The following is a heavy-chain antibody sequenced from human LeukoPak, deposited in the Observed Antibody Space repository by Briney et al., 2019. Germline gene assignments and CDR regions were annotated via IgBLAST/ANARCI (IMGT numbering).Heavy chain of an antibody. V-gene: IGHV3-23*01. J-gene: IGHJ4*02. D-gene: IGHD3-22*01. CDR1: GFTFSSTP. Sequence: GGSLRLSCAASGFTFSSTPMTWFRQAPGKGLEWVSTISSSGGSTYYADSVKGRFTISRDNSKNTLYLQMNSLRAEDTAVYYCAKHTSGYYGDYWGQGALVTVSS. CDR2: ISSSGGST. CDR3: AKHTSGYYGDY.